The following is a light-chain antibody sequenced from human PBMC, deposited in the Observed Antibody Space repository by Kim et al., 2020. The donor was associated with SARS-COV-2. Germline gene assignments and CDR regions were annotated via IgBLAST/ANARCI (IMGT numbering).Light chain of an antibody. Sequence: EIVMTQSPDTLSVSPGERATLSCRASQSVRNNLAWYQQRPGQAPRLLIHSASTRATGIPVRFTGSGSGTEFTLTISNLHSEDFAIYYCQQYNEWPPWTFGQGTKVDIK. V-gene: IGKV3-15*01. CDR2: SAS. CDR1: QSVRNN. J-gene: IGKJ1*01. CDR3: QQYNEWPPWT.